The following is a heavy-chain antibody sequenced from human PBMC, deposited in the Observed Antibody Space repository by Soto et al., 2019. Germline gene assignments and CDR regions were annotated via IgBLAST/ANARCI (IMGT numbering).Heavy chain of an antibody. CDR1: GGTFSSYA. D-gene: IGHD3-22*01. CDR3: ARDQYDSSGYYSGGLDY. V-gene: IGHV1-69*01. Sequence: QVQLVQSGAEVKKPGSSVKVSCKASGGTFSSYAISWVRQAPGQGLKWMGGIIPIFGTANYAQKFQGRVTITADESTSTAYMELSSLRSEDTAVYYCARDQYDSSGYYSGGLDYWGQGTLVTVSS. J-gene: IGHJ4*02. CDR2: IIPIFGTA.